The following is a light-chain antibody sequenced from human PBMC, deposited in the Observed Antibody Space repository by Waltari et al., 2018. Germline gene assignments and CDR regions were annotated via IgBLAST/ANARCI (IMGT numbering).Light chain of an antibody. CDR2: SSS. CDR3: QQSYSAPLA. J-gene: IGKJ4*01. CDR1: PAISTY. Sequence: DTLMTQSPSSLSASVGDRVPITCRASPAISTYVNWYQQTPGMAPKLLIFSSSTLHRGVSSRFSGSGSGTEFTLTISNLQPDDFATYYCQQSYSAPLAFGGGTKLDI. V-gene: IGKV1-39*01.